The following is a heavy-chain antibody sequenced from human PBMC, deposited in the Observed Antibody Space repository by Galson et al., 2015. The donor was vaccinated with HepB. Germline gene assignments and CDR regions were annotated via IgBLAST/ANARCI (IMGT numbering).Heavy chain of an antibody. CDR2: INGRGSTR. CDR3: VKEGSWFGGDWFDP. Sequence: SLRLSCAGSGFIFRHHAMAWIRQAPGRGLEWVSGINGRGSTRSYSDAVKGRFSISRDNSKDTVFLQMDNLRAEDTAVYYCVKEGSWFGGDWFDPWGQGALVTVS. J-gene: IGHJ5*02. D-gene: IGHD3-16*01. CDR1: GFIFRHHA. V-gene: IGHV3-23*01.